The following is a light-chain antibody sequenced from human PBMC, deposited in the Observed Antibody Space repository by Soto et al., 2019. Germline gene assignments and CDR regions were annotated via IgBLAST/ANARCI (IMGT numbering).Light chain of an antibody. Sequence: EIVLTQSPGTLSLSPGERATLSCRASQSVSSSYLAWYQQKPGQTPRLLIYGASSRATGIPDRFSGSGSGTDFTLTISGLEPEDFAVYYCRQYGNSPFTFGPGTKVDVK. CDR2: GAS. J-gene: IGKJ3*01. V-gene: IGKV3-20*01. CDR1: QSVSSSY. CDR3: RQYGNSPFT.